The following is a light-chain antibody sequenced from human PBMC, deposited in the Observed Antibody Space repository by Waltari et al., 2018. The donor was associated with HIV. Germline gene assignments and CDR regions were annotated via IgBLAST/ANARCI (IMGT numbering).Light chain of an antibody. J-gene: IGLJ3*02. CDR2: LNSDGSH. V-gene: IGLV4-69*01. Sequence: QIILTQSPSASASPGASVKLTCTLSSEHSNFAIAWLQQQPEKGPRYLMKLNSDGSHTKGDGIPARFSGSSSGAERYLSISSLHSDDEADYYCQTWGMGIVVFGGGTKLTVL. CDR3: QTWGMGIVV. CDR1: SEHSNFA.